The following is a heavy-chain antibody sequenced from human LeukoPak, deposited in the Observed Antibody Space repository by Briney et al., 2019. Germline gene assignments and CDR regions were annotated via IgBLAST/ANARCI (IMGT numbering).Heavy chain of an antibody. CDR1: GFTFSSYS. D-gene: IGHD5-24*01. V-gene: IGHV3-21*01. CDR3: ARDVMATIDY. J-gene: IGHJ4*02. CDR2: ISSSSSYI. Sequence: GGSLRLSCAASGFTFSSYSMNWVRQAPGKGLEWVSSISSSSSYIYYADSVKGRFTIPRDNAKNSLYLQMNNLRAEDTAVYYCARDVMATIDYWGQGTLVTVSS.